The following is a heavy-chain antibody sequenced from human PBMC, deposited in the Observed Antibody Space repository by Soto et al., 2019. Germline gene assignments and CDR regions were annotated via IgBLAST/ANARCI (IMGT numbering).Heavy chain of an antibody. V-gene: IGHV3-48*02. CDR2: ISSSSSTI. CDR3: ARDHRYSSSWLNDAFDI. J-gene: IGHJ3*02. CDR1: GFTFSSYS. Sequence: QAGGSLRLSCAASGFTFSSYSMNWVRQAPGKGLEWVSYISSSSSTIYYADSVKGRFTISRDNAKNSLYLQMNSLRDEDTAVYYCARDHRYSSSWLNDAFDIWGQGTMVTVSS. D-gene: IGHD6-13*01.